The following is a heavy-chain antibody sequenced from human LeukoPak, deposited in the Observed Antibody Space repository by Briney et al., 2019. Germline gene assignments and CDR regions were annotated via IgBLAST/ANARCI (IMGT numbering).Heavy chain of an antibody. Sequence: LSLTCAVYGGSFSGYYWSWIRQAPGKGLEWVSYISSSSSYTNYADSVKGRFTISRDNAKNSLYLQMNSLRAEDTAVYYCARGHDYGAWGQGTLVTVSS. V-gene: IGHV3-11*06. CDR3: ARGHDYGA. D-gene: IGHD4-17*01. J-gene: IGHJ4*02. CDR1: GGSFSGYY. CDR2: ISSSSSYT.